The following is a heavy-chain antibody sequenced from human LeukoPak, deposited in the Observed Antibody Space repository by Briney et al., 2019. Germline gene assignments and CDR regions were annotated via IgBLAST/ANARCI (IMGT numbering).Heavy chain of an antibody. Sequence: MPGGSLRLSCAASGFTFSSYSMNWVRQAPGKGLEWVSSISSSSSYIYYADSVKGRFTISRDSAKNSLYLQMNSLRAEDTAVYYCARGSFSYCSSTSCYQPTELYYYYYYMDVWGKGTTVTVSS. CDR2: ISSSSSYI. J-gene: IGHJ6*03. CDR1: GFTFSSYS. CDR3: ARGSFSYCSSTSCYQPTELYYYYYYMDV. D-gene: IGHD2-2*01. V-gene: IGHV3-21*01.